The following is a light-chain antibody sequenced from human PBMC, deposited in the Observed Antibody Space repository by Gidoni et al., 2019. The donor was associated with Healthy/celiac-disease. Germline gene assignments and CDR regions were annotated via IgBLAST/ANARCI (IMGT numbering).Light chain of an antibody. Sequence: EIVLTQSPGTLSLYPGERATLSCRASQSVSSSYLAWYQQKPGHAPRLLIYGASSRATGIPDRFSGSASGTDFTLIISRLEPEDFAVYYCQQYGSSPTFGGGTKVEIK. V-gene: IGKV3-20*01. CDR3: QQYGSSPT. CDR1: QSVSSSY. J-gene: IGKJ4*01. CDR2: GAS.